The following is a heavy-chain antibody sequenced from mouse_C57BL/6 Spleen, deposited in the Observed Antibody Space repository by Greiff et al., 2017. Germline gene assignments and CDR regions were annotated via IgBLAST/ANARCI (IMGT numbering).Heavy chain of an antibody. Sequence: EVQVVESGGGLVKPGGSLKLSCAASGFTFSDYGMHWVRQAPEKGLEWVAYISSGSSTIYYADTVKGRFTISRDKAKNTLFLQMTSLRSEDTAMYYCARGLTGTLDFDYWGKGTTLTVSS. CDR3: ARGLTGTLDFDY. V-gene: IGHV5-17*01. CDR1: GFTFSDYG. J-gene: IGHJ2*01. CDR2: ISSGSSTI. D-gene: IGHD4-1*01.